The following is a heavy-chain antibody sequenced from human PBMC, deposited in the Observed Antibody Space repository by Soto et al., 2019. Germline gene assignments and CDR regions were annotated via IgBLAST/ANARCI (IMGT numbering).Heavy chain of an antibody. V-gene: IGHV4-31*03. CDR3: NRITFGGVIVN. D-gene: IGHD3-16*02. CDR2: IYYSGST. CDR1: GGSISSGGYY. Sequence: QVQLQESGPGLVKPSQTLSLTCTVSGGSISSGGYYWSWIRQHPGKGLEWIGYIYYSGSTYYNPSLKSRVTMSVDTSKNQFSLKLSSVTAADTAVYYCNRITFGGVIVNWGQGTLVTVAS. J-gene: IGHJ4*02.